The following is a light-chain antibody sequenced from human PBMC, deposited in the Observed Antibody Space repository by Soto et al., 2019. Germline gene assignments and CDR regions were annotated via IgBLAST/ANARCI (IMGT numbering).Light chain of an antibody. CDR3: CSHAGYV. CDR1: SSDVGSYNL. CDR2: EGS. V-gene: IGLV2-23*01. Sequence: QSVRTQPASVSGSPGQSITISCTGTSSDVGSYNLVSWYQQHPGKAPKLMIYEGSKRPSGVSNRFSGSKSGNTASLTISGLQAEDEADYYCCSHAGYVFGTGTKVTVL. J-gene: IGLJ1*01.